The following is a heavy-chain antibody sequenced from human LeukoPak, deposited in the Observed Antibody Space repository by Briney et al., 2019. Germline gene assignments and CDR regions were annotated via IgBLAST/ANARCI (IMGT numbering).Heavy chain of an antibody. CDR1: GGTFSSYA. Sequence: ASVKVSCKASGGTFSSYAISWVRQAPGQGLEWMGRIIPIFGTANYAQKFQGRVTITTDESTSTAYMELSSLRSEDTAVYYCATRPSQYDFWSGYYQQPEYYFDYWGQGTLVTVSS. CDR2: IIPIFGTA. D-gene: IGHD3-3*01. V-gene: IGHV1-69*05. CDR3: ATRPSQYDFWSGYYQQPEYYFDY. J-gene: IGHJ4*02.